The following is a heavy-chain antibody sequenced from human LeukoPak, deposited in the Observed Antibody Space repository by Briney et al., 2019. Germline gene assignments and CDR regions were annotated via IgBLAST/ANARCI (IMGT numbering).Heavy chain of an antibody. CDR2: IIPIFGTA. CDR3: ARDYYDSSGNYRYFDY. J-gene: IGHJ4*02. Sequence: SSVKVSCKASGGTFNSYAISWVRQAPGPGLEWMGGIIPIFGTANYAQKFQGRVTITTDESTSPAYMELSSLRAEHAAVFYCARDYYDSSGNYRYFDYRGQGTLVTVSS. V-gene: IGHV1-69*05. D-gene: IGHD3-22*01. CDR1: GGTFNSYA.